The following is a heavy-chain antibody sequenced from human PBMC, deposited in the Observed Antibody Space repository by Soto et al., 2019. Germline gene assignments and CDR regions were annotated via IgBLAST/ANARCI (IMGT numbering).Heavy chain of an antibody. CDR2: ISYDGSNK. CDR3: AKRRGIAAAVRCYYDSSGRDDAFDI. V-gene: IGHV3-30*18. J-gene: IGHJ3*02. Sequence: PGGSLRLSCAASGFTFSSYGMHWVRQAPGKGLEWVAVISYDGSNKYYADSVKGRFTISRDNSKNTLYLQMNSLRAEDTAVYYCAKRRGIAAAVRCYYDSSGRDDAFDIWGQGTMVTVSS. D-gene: IGHD3-22*01. CDR1: GFTFSSYG.